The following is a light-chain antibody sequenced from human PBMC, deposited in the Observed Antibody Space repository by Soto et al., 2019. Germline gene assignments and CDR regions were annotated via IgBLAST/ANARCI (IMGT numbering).Light chain of an antibody. CDR1: SSDIGAYNY. CDR3: SSYTTSSTLE. CDR2: GVT. Sequence: QSVLTQPASVSGSPGQSITISCTGTSSDIGAYNYVSWYQQHPGKTPKLMIYGVTNRPSGVSNRFSGSKSGSTASLTISGLQAEDEADYYCSSYTTSSTLEFGGGTKLTVL. J-gene: IGLJ2*01. V-gene: IGLV2-14*01.